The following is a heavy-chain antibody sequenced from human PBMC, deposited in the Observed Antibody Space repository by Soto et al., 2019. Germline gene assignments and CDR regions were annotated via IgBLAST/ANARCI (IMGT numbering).Heavy chain of an antibody. CDR1: GFTFDDYV. D-gene: IGHD2-2*01. V-gene: IGHV3-9*01. CDR2: VNWNGRTT. J-gene: IGHJ4*02. Sequence: GGSLRLSCAASGFTFDDYVMHWVRQALGKGLEWVASVNWNGRTTLYAAAVKGRFSVSRDNGKNSLYLEMTNLRPNDTALYFCAKAREYNYAPDHWGQGMLLTVSS. CDR3: AKAREYNYAPDH.